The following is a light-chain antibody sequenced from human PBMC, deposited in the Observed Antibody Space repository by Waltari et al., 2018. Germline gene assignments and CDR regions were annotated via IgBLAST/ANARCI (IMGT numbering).Light chain of an antibody. V-gene: IGKV4-1*01. CDR1: QSVLFRSDNKNY. J-gene: IGKJ1*01. Sequence: DIVMTQSPDSLAVSLGERATINCRSSQSVLFRSDNKNYLAWYQQKPGQPPKLLIYWASTRESGVPDRGSGSGAGTDFNLTISSLQAEDVAVYYCQQYYSTPLLFGQGTKVEIK. CDR3: QQYYSTPLL. CDR2: WAS.